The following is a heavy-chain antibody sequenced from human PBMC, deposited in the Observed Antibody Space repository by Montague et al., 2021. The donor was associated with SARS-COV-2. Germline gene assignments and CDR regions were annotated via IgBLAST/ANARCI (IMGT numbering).Heavy chain of an antibody. CDR1: GFTFSSYG. CDR2: MSYDGSNK. D-gene: IGHD3-10*01. V-gene: IGHV3-30-3*01. CDR3: ARDSYLSGFDY. Sequence: YLSLSCSASGFTFSSYGMHWVRQAPGKGLEWVAVMSYDGSNKYYADSVKGRFTISRDNSKNTLYLQMNSLRVEDTAVYYCARDSYLSGFDYWGQGTLVTVSS. J-gene: IGHJ4*02.